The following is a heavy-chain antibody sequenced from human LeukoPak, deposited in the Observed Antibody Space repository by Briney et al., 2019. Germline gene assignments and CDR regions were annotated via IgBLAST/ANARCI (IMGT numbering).Heavy chain of an antibody. V-gene: IGHV4-4*02. CDR1: GGSISSSNW. Sequence: SGTLSLTCAVSGGSISSSNWWSWVRQPPGKGLEWIGEIYHSGSTNYNPSLKSRVTISVDKSKNQFSLKLSSVTAADTAVYYCAGRAVTYYDFWSGYYQIDYFDYWGQGTLVTVSS. J-gene: IGHJ4*02. D-gene: IGHD3-3*01. CDR3: AGRAVTYYDFWSGYYQIDYFDY. CDR2: IYHSGST.